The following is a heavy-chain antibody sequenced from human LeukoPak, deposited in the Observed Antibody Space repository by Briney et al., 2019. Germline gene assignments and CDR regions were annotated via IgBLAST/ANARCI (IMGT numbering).Heavy chain of an antibody. J-gene: IGHJ6*02. CDR2: IIPILGIA. CDR1: GGTFSSYA. Sequence: SVKVSCKASGGTFSSYAISWVRQAPGQGLEWMGRIIPILGIANYAQKFQGRVTITADKSTSTAYMELSSLRSEDTAVYYCARNDLESYYYYGMDVWGQGTTVTVSS. V-gene: IGHV1-69*04. D-gene: IGHD1-1*01. CDR3: ARNDLESYYYYGMDV.